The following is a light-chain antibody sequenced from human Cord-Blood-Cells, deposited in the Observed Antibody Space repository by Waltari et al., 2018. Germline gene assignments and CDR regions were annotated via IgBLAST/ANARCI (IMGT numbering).Light chain of an antibody. CDR1: QSISSY. J-gene: IGKJ1*01. CDR3: QQSYSTPP. V-gene: IGKV1-39*01. CDR2: AAS. Sequence: DIQMTQSPSSLSASVGDRVTITCRASQSISSYLNWYQQKPGKAPKLLIYAASSLQSGVPSMFSGSGSETDFTLTISSLQPEDFATYYCQQSYSTPPFGQGTKVEIK.